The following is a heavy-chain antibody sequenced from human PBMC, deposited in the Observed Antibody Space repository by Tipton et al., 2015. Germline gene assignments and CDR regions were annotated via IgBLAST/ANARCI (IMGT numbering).Heavy chain of an antibody. V-gene: IGHV4-4*02. Sequence: GLVKPSGTLSLTCTVSGASIRSDNWWSWIRQSPGRGLEWIAEIDQNGNNNYNPSLKSRVTISVDKSKNQLSLKLRSVSAADTAVYYCSREATVDYYDGRKKVPFFDSWGQGIRVTVSS. D-gene: IGHD3-16*01. CDR1: GASIRSDNW. CDR2: IDQNGNN. CDR3: SREATVDYYDGRKKVPFFDS. J-gene: IGHJ4*02.